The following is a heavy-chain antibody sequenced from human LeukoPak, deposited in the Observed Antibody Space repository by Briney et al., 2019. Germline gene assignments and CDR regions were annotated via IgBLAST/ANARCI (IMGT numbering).Heavy chain of an antibody. CDR3: ASWVPYYYDSSGYYSRYYYYGMDV. CDR2: ISSSSSTI. J-gene: IGHJ6*02. D-gene: IGHD3-22*01. CDR1: GFTFSSYS. Sequence: GGSLRLSCAASGFTFSSYSMNWVRQAPGKGLEWVSHISSSSSTIYYADSVKGRFTISRDNAKNSLYLQMNSLRAEDTAVYYCASWVPYYYDSSGYYSRYYYYGMDVWGQGTTVTVSS. V-gene: IGHV3-48*01.